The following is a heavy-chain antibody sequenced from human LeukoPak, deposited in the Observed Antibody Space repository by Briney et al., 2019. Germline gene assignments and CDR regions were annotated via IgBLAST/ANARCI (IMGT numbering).Heavy chain of an antibody. J-gene: IGHJ4*02. D-gene: IGHD3-22*01. CDR2: IYTSGST. Sequence: SQTLSLTCSVSGGSISSVIYYWSWIRQPAGKGLEWIGRIYTSGSTDYNPSLKSRVTISKDTSKNQFSLSLRSVTAADTAVYYCARGAEYKYDSSGYYSTGNFDYWGQGTLVTVSS. CDR3: ARGAEYKYDSSGYYSTGNFDY. CDR1: GGSISSVIYY. V-gene: IGHV4-61*02.